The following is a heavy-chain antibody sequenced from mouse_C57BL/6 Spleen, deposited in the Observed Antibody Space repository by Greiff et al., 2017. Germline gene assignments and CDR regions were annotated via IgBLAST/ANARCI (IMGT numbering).Heavy chain of an antibody. D-gene: IGHD3-2*02. Sequence: QVQLQQPGAELVRPGSSVKLSCKASGYTFTSYWMDWVKKRPGQGLAWIGNIYPSDSETHYNQKFKDKATSNVDQYSKYDYMKLSSLTSEYSAVYYCARSNSSGDDAMDYWGQGTSVTVSS. CDR2: IYPSDSET. J-gene: IGHJ4*01. V-gene: IGHV1-61*01. CDR1: GYTFTSYW. CDR3: ARSNSSGDDAMDY.